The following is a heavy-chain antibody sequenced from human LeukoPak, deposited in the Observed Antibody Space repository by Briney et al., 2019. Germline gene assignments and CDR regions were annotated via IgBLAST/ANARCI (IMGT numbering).Heavy chain of an antibody. Sequence: NPSETLSLTCAVYGGSFSGYYWSWIRQPPGKGLEWIGEINHSGSTNYNPSLKSRVTISVDTSKNQFSLKLSSVTAADTAVYYCASVRRLYCSSTSCPPPYWGQGTLVTVSS. V-gene: IGHV4-34*01. CDR2: INHSGST. CDR3: ASVRRLYCSSTSCPPPY. CDR1: GGSFSGYY. D-gene: IGHD2-2*01. J-gene: IGHJ4*02.